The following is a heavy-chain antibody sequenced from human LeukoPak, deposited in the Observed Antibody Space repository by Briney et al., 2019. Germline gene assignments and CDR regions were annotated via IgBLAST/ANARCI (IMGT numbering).Heavy chain of an antibody. CDR3: ARGGGGVAATAIDY. V-gene: IGHV4-34*01. D-gene: IGHD6-13*01. Sequence: PGGSLRLSCAASGFTFSSYWMSWVRQPPGKGLEWIGEINHSGSTNYNPSLKSRVTISVDTSKNQFSLKLSSVTAADTAVYYCARGGGGVAATAIDYWGQGTLVTVSS. CDR1: GFTFSSYW. CDR2: INHSGST. J-gene: IGHJ4*02.